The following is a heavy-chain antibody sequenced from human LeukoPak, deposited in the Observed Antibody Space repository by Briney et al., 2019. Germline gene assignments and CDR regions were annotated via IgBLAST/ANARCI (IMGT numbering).Heavy chain of an antibody. Sequence: GGSLRLSCAASGFTFKLYWMHWVRQVPGKRPVWVSRINDDGSDTIYADSVRGRFTISRDDAKNTVYLQMNNLRAEDTAVYFCAKDLLRIYWRTFDSWGQGALVIVSS. J-gene: IGHJ4*02. V-gene: IGHV3-74*01. D-gene: IGHD3-10*01. CDR2: INDDGSDT. CDR1: GFTFKLYW. CDR3: AKDLLRIYWRTFDS.